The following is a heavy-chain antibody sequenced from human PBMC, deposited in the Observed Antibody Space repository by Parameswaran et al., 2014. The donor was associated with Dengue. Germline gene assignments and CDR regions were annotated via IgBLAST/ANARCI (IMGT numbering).Heavy chain of an antibody. CDR3: ARDPCSSTSCYEFEP. CDR2: IIPIFGTA. V-gene: IGHV1-69*01. J-gene: IGHJ5*02. Sequence: RLVRQAWTRLEWMGGIIPIFGTANYAQKFQGRVTITADESTSTAYMELSSLRSEDTAVYYCARDPCSSTSCYEFEPWGQGTLVTVSS. D-gene: IGHD2-2*01.